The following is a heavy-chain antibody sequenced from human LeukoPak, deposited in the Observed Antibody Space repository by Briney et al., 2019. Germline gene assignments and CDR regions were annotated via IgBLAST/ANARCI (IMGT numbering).Heavy chain of an antibody. D-gene: IGHD5-12*01. CDR3: ARGDSPRPWLRPHHWFDP. CDR1: GYTFTSYD. J-gene: IGHJ5*02. V-gene: IGHV1-8*01. Sequence: ASVKVSCKASGYTFTSYDINWVRQATGQGLEWMGWMNPNSGNTGYAQKFQGRVTMTRNTSISTAYMELSSLRSEDTAVYYCARGDSPRPWLRPHHWFDPWGQGTLVTVSS. CDR2: MNPNSGNT.